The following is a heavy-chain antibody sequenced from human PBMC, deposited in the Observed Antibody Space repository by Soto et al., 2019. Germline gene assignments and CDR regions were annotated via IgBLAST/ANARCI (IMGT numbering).Heavy chain of an antibody. CDR2: INHSGST. D-gene: IGHD5-12*01. CDR3: ARGGRLRFSRGFDP. CDR1: GGSFSGYY. J-gene: IGHJ5*02. V-gene: IGHV4-34*01. Sequence: QVQLQQWGAGLLKPSETLSLTCAVYGGSFSGYYWSWIRQPPGKGLEWIGEINHSGSTNYNPSLKSRVTISVDTSKNRFSLKLSSVTAADTAVYYCARGGRLRFSRGFDPWGQGTLVTVSS.